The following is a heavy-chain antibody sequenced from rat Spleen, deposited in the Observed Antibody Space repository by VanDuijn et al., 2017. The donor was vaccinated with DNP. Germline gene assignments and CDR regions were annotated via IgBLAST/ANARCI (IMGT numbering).Heavy chain of an antibody. D-gene: IGHD5-1*01. CDR2: ISYEGSST. CDR1: GFTFSDYY. CDR3: TRRLGAQGYWYFDF. J-gene: IGHJ1*01. Sequence: EVQLVESGGGLVQPGRSLKLSCAASGFTFSDYYMAWVRQAPKKGLEWVASISYEGSSTYYGDSVKGRFTISRDNAKSTLYLQMDSLRSEDTATYYCTRRLGAQGYWYFDFWGPGTMVTVSS. V-gene: IGHV5-22*01.